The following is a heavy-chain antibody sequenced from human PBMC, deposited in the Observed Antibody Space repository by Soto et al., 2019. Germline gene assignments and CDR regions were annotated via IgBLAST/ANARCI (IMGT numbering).Heavy chain of an antibody. J-gene: IGHJ4*02. CDR3: AASYYDYWSGYHMASNYFDY. V-gene: IGHV1-58*01. Sequence: ASVKVSCLACGLIFTCSPVQRVRQARGQRLEWIGWIVVGSSNTNYAQKFQEEVTITRDISTSTAYMELSSLRSEDTAVYDCAASYYDYWSGYHMASNYFDYWGQGTLVTVSS. D-gene: IGHD3-3*01. CDR1: GLIFTCSP. CDR2: IVVGSSNT.